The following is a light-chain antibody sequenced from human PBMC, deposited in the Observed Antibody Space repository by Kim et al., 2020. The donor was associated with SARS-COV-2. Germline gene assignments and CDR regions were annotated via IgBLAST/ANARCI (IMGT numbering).Light chain of an antibody. CDR1: QSVSSY. J-gene: IGKJ2*01. CDR2: DAS. CDR3: QQRSNWPPYT. V-gene: IGKV3-11*01. Sequence: LSPGERATLSCRASQSVSSYLAWYQQKPGQAPRIIIYDASNRATGIPARFSGSGSGTDFTLTRSSLEPEDFAVYYCQQRSNWPPYTVGQGTKLEI.